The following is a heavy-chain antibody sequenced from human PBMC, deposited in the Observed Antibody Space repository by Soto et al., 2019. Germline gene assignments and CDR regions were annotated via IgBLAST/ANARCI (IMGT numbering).Heavy chain of an antibody. D-gene: IGHD3-10*01. V-gene: IGHV4-59*01. CDR3: ARVSDGSGSYDPFSLSGFDP. Sequence: PSETLSLTCTVSGCSISSYYWSWIRQPPGKGLEWIGYVYYSGSTNYNPSLKSRVTISVGTSKNQFSLKLSSVTAADTAVYYCARVSDGSGSYDPFSLSGFDPWGQGTLVTVSS. CDR2: VYYSGST. CDR1: GCSISSYY. J-gene: IGHJ5*02.